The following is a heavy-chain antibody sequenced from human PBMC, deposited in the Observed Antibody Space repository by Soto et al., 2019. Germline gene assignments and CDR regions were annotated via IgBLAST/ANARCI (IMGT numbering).Heavy chain of an antibody. D-gene: IGHD3-22*01. CDR1: GFTFSSYA. V-gene: IGHV3-23*01. Sequence: GGSLRLSCAASGFTFSSYAMSWVRQAPGQRLEWVSAISGSGGSTYYADSVKVRFTISRDNSKNTLYLQMNSLRAEDTAVYYCARGESYTYYYDSSGYSSWGQGTLVTVSS. CDR3: ARGESYTYYYDSSGYSS. J-gene: IGHJ5*02. CDR2: ISGSGGST.